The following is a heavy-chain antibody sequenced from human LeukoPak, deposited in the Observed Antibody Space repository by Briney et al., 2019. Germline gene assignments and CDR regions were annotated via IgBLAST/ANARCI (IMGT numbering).Heavy chain of an antibody. D-gene: IGHD7-27*01. Sequence: EASVKVSCKASGYTFTSYDFNWVRQATGQRPEWMGWMSPNSGDTGYAQKFQDRVTMTRNTSTSTAYVELSSLRSDDTAVYYCARGPPNWGYDYWGPGTLVTVSS. J-gene: IGHJ4*02. CDR1: GYTFTSYD. CDR2: MSPNSGDT. V-gene: IGHV1-8*01. CDR3: ARGPPNWGYDY.